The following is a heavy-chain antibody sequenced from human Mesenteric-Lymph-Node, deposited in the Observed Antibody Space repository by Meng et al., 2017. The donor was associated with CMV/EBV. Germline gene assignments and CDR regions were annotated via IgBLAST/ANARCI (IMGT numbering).Heavy chain of an antibody. CDR1: GGSISSSSYY. CDR3: ARMTYYAFRGGMDV. Sequence: SETLSLTCTVSGGSISSSSYYWGWIRQPPGKGLEWIGSIYYSGSTYYNPSLKSRVTISVDTSKNQFSLKPGSVTAADTAVYYCARMTYYAFRGGMDVWGQGTTVTVSS. D-gene: IGHD3-3*01. V-gene: IGHV4-39*07. CDR2: IYYSGST. J-gene: IGHJ6*02.